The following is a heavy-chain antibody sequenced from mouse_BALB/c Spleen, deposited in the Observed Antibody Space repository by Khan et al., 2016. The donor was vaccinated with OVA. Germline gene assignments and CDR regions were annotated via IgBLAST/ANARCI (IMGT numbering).Heavy chain of an antibody. D-gene: IGHD1-1*01. CDR1: GYTFTNYG. CDR3: SRGNYYGSNSWFAY. Sequence: QIQLVQSGPELKKPGETVKISCKASGYTFTNYGINWVKQAPGKGLKWMGWINTNTGEPTYDEEFKGRFAFSLENSASTAYLQLNNLKNEETATYFCSRGNYYGSNSWFAYWGQGTLVTVSA. J-gene: IGHJ3*01. V-gene: IGHV9-3*02. CDR2: INTNTGEP.